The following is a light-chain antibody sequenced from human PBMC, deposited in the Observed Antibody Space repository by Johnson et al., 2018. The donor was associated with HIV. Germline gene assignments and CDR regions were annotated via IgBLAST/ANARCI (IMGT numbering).Light chain of an antibody. CDR1: SSNVGNSY. CDR3: GTWDSSVSCFV. J-gene: IGLJ1*01. Sequence: QSVLTQPPSVSAAPGQNVTISCSGSSSNVGNSYVSWYQQLPGTAPKLLIYDDNKRPSGIPDRVSGSKSGTSATLGITGLQTGDEAYYYCGTWDSSVSCFVFGTGTKVTVL. V-gene: IGLV1-51*01. CDR2: DDN.